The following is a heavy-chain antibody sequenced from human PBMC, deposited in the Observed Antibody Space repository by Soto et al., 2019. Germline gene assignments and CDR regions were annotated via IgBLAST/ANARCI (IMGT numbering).Heavy chain of an antibody. J-gene: IGHJ4*02. CDR3: ASGYTAMVFDY. V-gene: IGHV4-59*01. D-gene: IGHD5-18*01. CDR1: GGSISSYY. Sequence: QVQLQESGPGLVKPSETLSLTCTVSGGSISSYYWSWIRQPPGKGLEWIGYIYYSGNSNYNPSLQSRVTLSVDTSKNQFSLKLSSVTAADTAVYYCASGYTAMVFDYWGQGTLVTVSS. CDR2: IYYSGNS.